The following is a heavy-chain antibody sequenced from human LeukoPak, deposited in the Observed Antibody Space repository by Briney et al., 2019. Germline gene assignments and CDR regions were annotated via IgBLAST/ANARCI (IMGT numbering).Heavy chain of an antibody. CDR3: ARVAIRFGESYAFDI. Sequence: SVKVSCKASGGTFSSYAISWVRQAPGQGLEWMGGTIPIFGTANYAQKFQGRVTITADESTSTAYMELSSLRSEDTAVYYCARVAIRFGESYAFDIWGQGTMVTVSS. V-gene: IGHV1-69*01. J-gene: IGHJ3*02. D-gene: IGHD3-10*01. CDR1: GGTFSSYA. CDR2: TIPIFGTA.